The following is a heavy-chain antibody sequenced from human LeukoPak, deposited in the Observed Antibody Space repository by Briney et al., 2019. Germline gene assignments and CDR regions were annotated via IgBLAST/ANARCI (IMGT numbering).Heavy chain of an antibody. Sequence: GGSLRLSCAVSGFTFSSYSMNWVRQAPGKGLEWVSSISGSGGNTYYADSVKGRFTISRDNSKNTLYLQMNSLRAEDTAGYYCAKGRNDYGDAALNYWGQGTLVTVSS. D-gene: IGHD4-17*01. CDR3: AKGRNDYGDAALNY. J-gene: IGHJ4*02. V-gene: IGHV3-23*01. CDR1: GFTFSSYS. CDR2: ISGSGGNT.